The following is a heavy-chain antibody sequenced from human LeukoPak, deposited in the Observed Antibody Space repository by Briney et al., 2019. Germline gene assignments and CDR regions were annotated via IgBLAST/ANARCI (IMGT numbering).Heavy chain of an antibody. CDR2: ISGSGGST. V-gene: IGHV3-23*01. CDR1: GFTFSSYA. D-gene: IGHD3-22*01. J-gene: IGHJ4*02. Sequence: GGSLRLSCAASGFTFSSYAMSWVRQAPGKGLEWVSAISGSGGSTYYADSVKGRFTISRDSSKNTLYLQMNSLRAEDTAVYYCAKGFYDSSGYYPPFDYWGQGTLVTVSS. CDR3: AKGFYDSSGYYPPFDY.